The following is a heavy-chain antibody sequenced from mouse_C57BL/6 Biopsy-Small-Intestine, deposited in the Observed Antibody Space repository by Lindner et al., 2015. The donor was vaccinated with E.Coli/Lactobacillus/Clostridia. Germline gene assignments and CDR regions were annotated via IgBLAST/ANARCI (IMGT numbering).Heavy chain of an antibody. V-gene: IGHV1-63*02. D-gene: IGHD2-14*01. CDR3: TREAYYRYDVWFAY. Sequence: VQLQESGAELVRPGASVKMSCKAAGYTFTNYWIGWVKQRPGHGLEWIGDIYPGGDYTNYNEKFKGKATLTADTSSSTAYMQLSSLTSEDSAIYYCTREAYYRYDVWFAYWGQGTLVTVSA. J-gene: IGHJ3*01. CDR2: IYPGGDYT. CDR1: GYTFTNYW.